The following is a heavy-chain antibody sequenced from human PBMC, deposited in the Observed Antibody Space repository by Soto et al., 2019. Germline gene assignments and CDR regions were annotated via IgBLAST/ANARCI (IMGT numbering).Heavy chain of an antibody. J-gene: IGHJ4*02. CDR3: ARDPRRTSPRGVATHFDY. CDR2: IWYDGSNK. CDR1: GFTFSSYG. V-gene: IGHV3-33*01. D-gene: IGHD5-12*01. Sequence: GGSLRLSCAASGFTFSSYGMHWVRQAPGKGLEWVAVIWYDGSNKYYADSVKGRFTISRDNSKNTLYLQMNSLRAEDTAVYYCARDPRRTSPRGVATHFDYWGQGTLVTVSS.